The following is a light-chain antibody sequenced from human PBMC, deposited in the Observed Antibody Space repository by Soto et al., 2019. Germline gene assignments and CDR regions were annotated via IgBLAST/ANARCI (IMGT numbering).Light chain of an antibody. V-gene: IGLV2-14*01. J-gene: IGLJ2*01. CDR1: GSDIAGYNY. Sequence: QSALAQPASVSGCPGQSITISCTGTGSDIAGYNYVSWFQQHPGKAPKLMMYQVRNRPSGISFRFSGSKSGNTASLTISGLQAEDEADYYCSSYTSKSSLIFGGGTKVTVL. CDR3: SSYTSKSSLI. CDR2: QVR.